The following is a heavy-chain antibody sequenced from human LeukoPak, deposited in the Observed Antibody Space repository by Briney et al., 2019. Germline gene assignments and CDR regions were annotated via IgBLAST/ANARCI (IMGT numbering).Heavy chain of an antibody. Sequence: PSETLSLTCAVYGGSFSGYYWRWIRQPPGKGLEGIGEINHSGSTNYNPSLKSRVTISVDTSKNQFSLKLSSVTAADTAVYYCARSPVSDSSGREPFDIWGQGTMVTVSS. D-gene: IGHD3-22*01. J-gene: IGHJ3*02. V-gene: IGHV4-34*01. CDR3: ARSPVSDSSGREPFDI. CDR2: INHSGST. CDR1: GGSFSGYY.